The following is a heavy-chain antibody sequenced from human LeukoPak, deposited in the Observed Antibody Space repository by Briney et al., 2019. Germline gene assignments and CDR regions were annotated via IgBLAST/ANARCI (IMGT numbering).Heavy chain of an antibody. D-gene: IGHD2-21*01. CDR1: GGSFSGYY. J-gene: IGHJ6*03. CDR2: INYSGST. V-gene: IGHV4-34*01. Sequence: PSETLSLTCAVYGGSFSGYYWSWIRQPPGKGLEWIGEINYSGSTNYNPSLKSRVTISVDTSKNQFSLKLSSVTAADTAVYYCARGRGHSPYYYYYYMDVWGKGTTVTVSS. CDR3: ARGRGHSPYYYYYYMDV.